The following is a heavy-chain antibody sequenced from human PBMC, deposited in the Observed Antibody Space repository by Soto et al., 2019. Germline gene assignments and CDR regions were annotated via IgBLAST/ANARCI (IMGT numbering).Heavy chain of an antibody. D-gene: IGHD3-22*01. Sequence: EVQLVESGGGLVKPGGSLRLSCAASGFTLSNTWMTWVRQAPGKGLEWVGRIKSKTHGGTTDYAAPVKGRFSIARDESQNTLCLHMSSSGREDTAVYYWTTTAGINMLVVEEAIDYWGQGTLVTVSS. CDR3: TTTAGINMLVVEEAIDY. CDR2: IKSKTHGGTT. CDR1: GFTLSNTW. V-gene: IGHV3-15*05. J-gene: IGHJ4*02.